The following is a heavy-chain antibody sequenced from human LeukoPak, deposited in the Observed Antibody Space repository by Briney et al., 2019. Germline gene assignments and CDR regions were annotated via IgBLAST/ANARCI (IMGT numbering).Heavy chain of an antibody. J-gene: IGHJ4*02. D-gene: IGHD3-22*01. Sequence: PSETLSLTCAVYGGSFSGYYWSWIRQPPGKGLEWIGEINHSGSTNYNPSLKSRVTISVDTSKNQFSLKLSSVTAADTAVYYCARGADYYDSSGYADYRGQGTLVTVSS. V-gene: IGHV4-34*01. CDR2: INHSGST. CDR1: GGSFSGYY. CDR3: ARGADYYDSSGYADY.